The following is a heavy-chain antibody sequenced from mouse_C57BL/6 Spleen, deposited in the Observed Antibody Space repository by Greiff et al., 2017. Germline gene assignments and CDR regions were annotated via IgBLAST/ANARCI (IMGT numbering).Heavy chain of an antibody. J-gene: IGHJ4*01. CDR1: GYAFSSSW. D-gene: IGHD1-1*01. V-gene: IGHV1-82*01. Sequence: VKLQQSGPELVKPGASVKISCKASGYAFSSSWMNWVKQRPGKGLEWIGRIYPGDGDTNYNGKFKGKATLTADKSSSTAYMQLSSLTSEDSAVYFCARDYCTLMDYWGQGTSVTVSS. CDR2: IYPGDGDT. CDR3: ARDYCTLMDY.